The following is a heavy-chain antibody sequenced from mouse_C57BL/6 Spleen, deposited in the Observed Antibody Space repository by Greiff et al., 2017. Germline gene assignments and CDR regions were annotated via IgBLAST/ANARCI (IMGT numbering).Heavy chain of an antibody. J-gene: IGHJ2*01. V-gene: IGHV1-80*01. CDR3: AREGDYYGSPYDFDY. Sequence: QVQLQQSGAELVKPGASVKISCKASGYAFSSYWMNWVKQRPGKGLEWIGQIYPGDGDTNYNGKFKGKATLTADKSSSTAYMPLSSLTSEDSAVXFCAREGDYYGSPYDFDYWGQGTTLTVSS. CDR1: GYAFSSYW. CDR2: IYPGDGDT. D-gene: IGHD1-1*01.